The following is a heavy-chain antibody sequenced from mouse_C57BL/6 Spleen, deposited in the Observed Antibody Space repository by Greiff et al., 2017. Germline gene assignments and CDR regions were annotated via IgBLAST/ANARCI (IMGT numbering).Heavy chain of an antibody. D-gene: IGHD4-1*01. CDR1: GFTFSSYA. J-gene: IGHJ3*01. CDR3: KRGKTGTKESWLAY. Sequence: EVMLVESGEGLVKPGGSLKLSCAASGFTFSSYAMSWVRQTPEKRLEWVAYISSGGDYISYADTVKGRFTIARDHARNTLSLQMSSLKSEDTDMYYCKRGKTGTKESWLAYWGQGTMVTVSA. CDR2: ISSGGDYI. V-gene: IGHV5-9-1*02.